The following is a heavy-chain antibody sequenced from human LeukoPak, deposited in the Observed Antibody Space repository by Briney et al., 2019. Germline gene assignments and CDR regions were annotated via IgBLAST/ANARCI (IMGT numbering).Heavy chain of an antibody. D-gene: IGHD3-10*01. CDR2: SRNEGHSYST. CDR3: VALLRGIGY. V-gene: IGHV3-72*01. CDR1: GFTFSRFL. J-gene: IGHJ4*02. Sequence: GGSLRLSCAASGFTFSRFLMHWVRQAPGKGLEWIGRSRNEGHSYSTDFAASVRGRAALSRDHSRDSLYLQINSLRTDDTAVYYCVALLRGIGYWGQGTLVTVSS.